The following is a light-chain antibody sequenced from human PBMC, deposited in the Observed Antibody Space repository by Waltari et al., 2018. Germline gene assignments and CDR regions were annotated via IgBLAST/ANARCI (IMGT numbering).Light chain of an antibody. CDR3: QQRRNWPLT. CDR1: QSIHNY. CDR2: DTS. V-gene: IGKV3-11*01. J-gene: IGKJ4*01. Sequence: DIVLTQSPATLSLSPGERANLSCRASQSIHNYLAWYQQKPGQAPRLLIYDTSNRATGISARFSGSGFGTDFTLTISSLEPEDFAVYYCQQRRNWPLTFGGGTKVEIK.